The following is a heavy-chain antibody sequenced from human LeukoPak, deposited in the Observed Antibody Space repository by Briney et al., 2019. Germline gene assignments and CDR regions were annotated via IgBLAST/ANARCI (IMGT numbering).Heavy chain of an antibody. D-gene: IGHD2-15*01. J-gene: IGHJ6*02. V-gene: IGHV3-48*02. CDR1: GFTFSSYS. CDR3: ARDNHCSGGSCYPYYYYGMDV. CDR2: ISSSSSTI. Sequence: GGSLRLSCAASGFTFSSYSMNWVRQAPGKGLEWVSYISSSSSTIYYADSVKGRFTISRDSAKNSLYLQMNSLRDEDTAVYYCARDNHCSGGSCYPYYYYGMDVWGQGTTVTVSS.